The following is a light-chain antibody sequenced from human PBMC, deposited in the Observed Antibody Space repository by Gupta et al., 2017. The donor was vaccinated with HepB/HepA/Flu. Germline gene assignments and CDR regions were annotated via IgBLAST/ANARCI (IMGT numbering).Light chain of an antibody. CDR3: QSFDGSLYV. J-gene: IGLJ1*01. Sequence: QSVLTQPPSVSGAPGRRVTTPSTGSSSNIGAGYDVHWYRQVPGTGPKVLVYGNNKRPWGVPDRFSGSRSGTSASLAITGLQTEDEAVYFCQSFDGSLYVFGTGTKVIVL. V-gene: IGLV1-40*01. CDR2: GNN. CDR1: SSNIGAGYD.